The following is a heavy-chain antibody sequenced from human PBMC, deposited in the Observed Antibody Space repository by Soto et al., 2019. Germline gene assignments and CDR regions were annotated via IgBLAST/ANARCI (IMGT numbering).Heavy chain of an antibody. CDR2: ISDDGYKK. D-gene: IGHD3-10*01. J-gene: IGHJ6*02. V-gene: IGHV3-30*01. Sequence: GGSLRLSCVASGFTFSNDAIHWVRLAPGKGLQWVAVISDDGYKKFYADSVKGRFTISRDNSRNTLYLQMNSLRADDTAVYYCARALSYGFDDYYYGMDVWGQGTTVTSP. CDR3: ARALSYGFDDYYYGMDV. CDR1: GFTFSNDA.